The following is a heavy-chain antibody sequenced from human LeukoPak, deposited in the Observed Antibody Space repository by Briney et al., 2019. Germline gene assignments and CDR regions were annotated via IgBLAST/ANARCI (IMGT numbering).Heavy chain of an antibody. J-gene: IGHJ3*02. CDR2: IYDSGRT. D-gene: IGHD3-22*01. CDR3: ARGPYSYDSSGAFDI. CDR1: GDSISSYY. V-gene: IGHV4-59*08. Sequence: PSETLSLTCTVSGDSISSYYWSWIRQPPGKGLEWIAYIYDSGRTDYNPSLKSRVTISVDTSKNQFSLKLSSVTAADTAVYFCARGPYSYDSSGAFDIWGQGTMVTVSS.